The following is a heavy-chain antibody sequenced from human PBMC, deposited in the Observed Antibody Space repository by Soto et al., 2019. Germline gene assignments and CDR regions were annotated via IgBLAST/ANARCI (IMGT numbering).Heavy chain of an antibody. V-gene: IGHV4-59*08. J-gene: IGHJ4*02. Sequence: QVQLQESGPGLVKPSETLSLTCTVSGASISRDHWNWIRQPPGKGLEWIGEYSGTTNYNPSLRSRVTISVDTSNNQFSLNLSSVTAADTAVYFCATYTPGGGGRGYWGQGTLVTVSS. CDR1: GASISRDH. CDR3: ATYTPGGGGRGY. CDR2: YSGTT. D-gene: IGHD3-16*01.